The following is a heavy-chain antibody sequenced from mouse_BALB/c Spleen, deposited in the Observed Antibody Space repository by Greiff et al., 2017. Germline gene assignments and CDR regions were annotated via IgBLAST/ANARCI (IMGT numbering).Heavy chain of an antibody. V-gene: IGHV1-80*01. CDR3: AREGITTNFDY. CDR1: GYAFSSYW. J-gene: IGHJ2*01. CDR2: IYPGDGDT. D-gene: IGHD1-1*01. Sequence: QVHVKQSGAELVRPGSSVKISCKASGYAFSSYWMNWVKQRPGQGLEWIGQIYPGDGDTNYNGKFKGKATLTADKSSSTAYMQLSSLTSEDSAVYFCAREGITTNFDYWGQGTTLTVSS.